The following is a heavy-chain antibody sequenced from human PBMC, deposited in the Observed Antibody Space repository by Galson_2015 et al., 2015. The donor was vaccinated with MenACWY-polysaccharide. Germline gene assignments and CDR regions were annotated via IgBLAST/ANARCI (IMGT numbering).Heavy chain of an antibody. J-gene: IGHJ5*02. CDR1: GDSHSSGVYY. D-gene: IGHD6-25*01. CDR2: IYSNGNT. V-gene: IGHV4-61*02. Sequence: TLSLTCTVSGDSHSSGVYYWTWIRQPAGKGLEWIGRIYSNGNTKYSPSLKSRVTLSVDTSKNQFSLNLASVTAADTAVYYCARGLPSGLYNWFDPWGQGTLVTVSS. CDR3: ARGLPSGLYNWFDP.